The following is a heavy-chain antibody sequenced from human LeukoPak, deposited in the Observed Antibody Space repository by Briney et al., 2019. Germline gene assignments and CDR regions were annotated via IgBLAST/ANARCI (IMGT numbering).Heavy chain of an antibody. CDR1: GYTFTGYY. CDR3: ASRSPGGYCSSTSCYFYAFDI. D-gene: IGHD2-2*01. V-gene: IGHV1-2*02. J-gene: IGHJ3*02. Sequence: ASLKVSCKASGYTFTGYYMHWVRQAPGQGLEWMGWISPNSGCTNYAQKFQGRVTMTRDTSISTAYMELSRLRSDDTAVYYCASRSPGGYCSSTSCYFYAFDIWGQGTMVTVSS. CDR2: ISPNSGCT.